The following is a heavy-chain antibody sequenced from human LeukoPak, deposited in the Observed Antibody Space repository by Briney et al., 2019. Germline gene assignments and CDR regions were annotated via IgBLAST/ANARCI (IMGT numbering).Heavy chain of an antibody. CDR3: ARGASANIFDY. D-gene: IGHD6-13*01. V-gene: IGHV4-59*01. CDR1: GGSISSYY. CDR2: IYYSGST. J-gene: IGHJ4*02. Sequence: SETLSLTCTVSGGSISSYYWSWIRQPPGKGLEWIGYIYYSGSTNYNPFLKSRVTISVDTSKNQFALKLSSVTAADTAVYYCARGASANIFDYWGQGTLVTVSS.